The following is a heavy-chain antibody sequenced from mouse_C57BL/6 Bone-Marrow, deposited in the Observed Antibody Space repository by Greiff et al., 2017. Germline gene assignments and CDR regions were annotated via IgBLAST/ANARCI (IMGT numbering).Heavy chain of an antibody. V-gene: IGHV5-6*01. Sequence: EVQPVESGGDLVKPGGSLKLSCAASGFTFSSYGMSWVRQTPDKRLEWVATISSGGSYTYYPDSVKGRFTISRDNAKNTLYLQMSSLKSEDTAMYYCATTVLAGAMDYWGQGTSVTVSS. J-gene: IGHJ4*01. CDR1: GFTFSSYG. D-gene: IGHD4-1*01. CDR2: ISSGGSYT. CDR3: ATTVLAGAMDY.